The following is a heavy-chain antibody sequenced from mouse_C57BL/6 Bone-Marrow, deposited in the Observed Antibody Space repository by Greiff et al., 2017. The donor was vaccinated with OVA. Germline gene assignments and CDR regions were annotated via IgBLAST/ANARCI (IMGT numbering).Heavy chain of an antibody. J-gene: IGHJ4*01. CDR3: VRQGYCYAMDY. D-gene: IGHD2-14*01. CDR2: IRSKSNNYAT. V-gene: IGHV10-1*01. CDR1: GFSFNTYA. Sequence: DVKLQESGGGLVQPKGSLKLSCAASGFSFNTYAMNWVRQAPGKGLEWVARIRSKSNNYATYYADSVKDRFTISRDDSESMLYLQMNNLKTEDTAMYYCVRQGYCYAMDYWGQGTSVTVSS.